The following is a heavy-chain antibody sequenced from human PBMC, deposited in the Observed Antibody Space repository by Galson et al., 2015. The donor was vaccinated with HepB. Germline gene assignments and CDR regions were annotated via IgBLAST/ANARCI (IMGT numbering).Heavy chain of an antibody. CDR1: GYTLTELS. D-gene: IGHD3-22*01. Sequence: SVKVSCKVSGYTLTELSMHWVRQAPGKGLEWMGGFDPEDGETIYAQKFQGRVTMTEDTSTDTAYMELSSLRSEDTAVYYCATAPITMIKGGPDYWGQGTLVTVSS. CDR3: ATAPITMIKGGPDY. J-gene: IGHJ4*02. CDR2: FDPEDGET. V-gene: IGHV1-24*01.